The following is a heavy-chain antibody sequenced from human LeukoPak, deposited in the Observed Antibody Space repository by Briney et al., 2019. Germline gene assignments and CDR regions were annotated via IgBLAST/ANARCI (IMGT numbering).Heavy chain of an antibody. CDR3: AKDDGWVQYAN. Sequence: GGSLRLSCVAPGFTLRSYVMNWVRQTPGKGLEWVSSISGSGDSTFYADSVKDRFSISRDNSKNTLYLQVNGLRTEDTAVYYCAKDDGWVQYANWGQGTLVTVSS. V-gene: IGHV3-23*01. D-gene: IGHD5-24*01. CDR2: ISGSGDST. J-gene: IGHJ4*02. CDR1: GFTLRSYV.